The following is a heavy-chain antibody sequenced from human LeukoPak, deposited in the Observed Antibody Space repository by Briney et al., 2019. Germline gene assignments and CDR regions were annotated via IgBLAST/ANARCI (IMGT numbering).Heavy chain of an antibody. CDR1: GGTFSSYA. J-gene: IGHJ4*02. D-gene: IGHD5-18*01. CDR3: ATEDTAMDFDY. Sequence: SVKVSCKASGGTFSSYAISWVRQAPGQGLEWMGGIIPIFGTANYAQKFQGRVTITADESTSTAYMELSSLRSEGTAVYYCATEDTAMDFDYWGQGTLVTVSS. V-gene: IGHV1-69*13. CDR2: IIPIFGTA.